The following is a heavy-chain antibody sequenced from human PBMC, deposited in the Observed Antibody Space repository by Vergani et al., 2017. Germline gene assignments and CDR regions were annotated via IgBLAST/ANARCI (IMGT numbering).Heavy chain of an antibody. Sequence: QVQLQESGPGLVKPSQTLSLTCTVSGGSISSGSYYWSWIRQPAGKGLEWIGRIYTSGSTYYNPSLKSRVTISVDTSKNQFSLKLSSVTAADTAVYYCASSSIAAAGIDYWGQGTLVTVSS. CDR3: ASSSIAAAGIDY. D-gene: IGHD6-13*01. CDR1: GGSISSGSYY. V-gene: IGHV4-61*02. CDR2: IYTSGST. J-gene: IGHJ4*02.